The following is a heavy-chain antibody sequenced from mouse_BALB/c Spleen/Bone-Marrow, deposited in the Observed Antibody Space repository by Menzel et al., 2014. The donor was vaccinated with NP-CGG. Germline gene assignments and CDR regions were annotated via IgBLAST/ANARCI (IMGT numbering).Heavy chain of an antibody. D-gene: IGHD3-1*01. CDR3: ARWGSSRAMDY. CDR1: GYTFSTYW. CDR2: VLPGSGST. V-gene: IGHV1-9*01. Sequence: QVQLKDSGAELMKPGASVKISCKATGYTFSTYWIEWVKQRPGHGLEWIGEVLPGSGSTNYNEKFKGKATFTADTSSNTAYIQLSSLTSEDSAVYYCARWGSSRAMDYWGQGTSVTVSS. J-gene: IGHJ4*01.